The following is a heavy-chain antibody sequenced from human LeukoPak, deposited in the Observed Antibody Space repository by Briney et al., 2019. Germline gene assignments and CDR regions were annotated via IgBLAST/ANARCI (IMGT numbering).Heavy chain of an antibody. V-gene: IGHV4-4*02. D-gene: IGHD2-2*01. CDR3: ARDYCTSTTCPNWFDP. CDR1: GGSISSSYW. J-gene: IGHJ5*02. CDR2: IYHSGSA. Sequence: SETLSLTCAVSGGSISSSYWWSWIRQPPGKGLEWIGEIYHSGSANYNLSLKSRVTISVDKSKNQFSLKLNSVTAADTAVYYCARDYCTSTTCPNWFDPWGQGTLVTVSS.